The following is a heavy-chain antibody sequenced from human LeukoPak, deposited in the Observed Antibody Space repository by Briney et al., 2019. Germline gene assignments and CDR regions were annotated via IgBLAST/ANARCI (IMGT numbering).Heavy chain of an antibody. Sequence: HPGGSLRLSCAASGFTFSSYGMHWVRQAPDKGLEWVAVISHDGSTKYYADSVNGRFTISRDNSMNMLFLQMNSLRDEDTAVYYCAKVAGSSGWYLDYWGQGTLVTVSS. CDR3: AKVAGSSGWYLDY. D-gene: IGHD6-19*01. V-gene: IGHV3-30*18. CDR1: GFTFSSYG. CDR2: ISHDGSTK. J-gene: IGHJ4*02.